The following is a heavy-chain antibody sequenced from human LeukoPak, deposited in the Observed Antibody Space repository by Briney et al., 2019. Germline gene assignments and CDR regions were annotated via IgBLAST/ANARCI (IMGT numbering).Heavy chain of an antibody. Sequence: PGGSLRLSCAASGFTFSSYTMNWVRQAPGKGLESVSSISGSSRHKYYADSVKGRFTISRDNAKNSLYLQMNSLRAEDTAVYYCARTANFAAGYYIDYWGQGTLVTVSS. V-gene: IGHV3-21*01. J-gene: IGHJ4*02. D-gene: IGHD6-13*01. CDR3: ARTANFAAGYYIDY. CDR1: GFTFSSYT. CDR2: ISGSSRHK.